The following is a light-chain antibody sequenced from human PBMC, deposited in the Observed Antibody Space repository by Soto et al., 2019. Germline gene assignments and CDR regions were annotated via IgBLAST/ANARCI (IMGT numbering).Light chain of an antibody. CDR2: RNN. CDR1: SSNIGSNY. CDR3: AAWDDSLSGVV. Sequence: QSVLTQPPSASGTPGQRVTISCSGSSSNIGSNYVYWYQQLPGTAPKLLIYRNNQRPSGVPDRFSGSKSGTSVSLAISGLRSEDEANYYCAAWDDSLSGVVFGGGNKVTVL. V-gene: IGLV1-47*01. J-gene: IGLJ3*02.